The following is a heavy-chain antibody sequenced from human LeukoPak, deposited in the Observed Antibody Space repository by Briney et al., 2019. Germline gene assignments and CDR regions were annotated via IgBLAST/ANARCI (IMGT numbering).Heavy chain of an antibody. CDR3: ARSSSSSTLSHFDY. CDR2: INHSGST. V-gene: IGHV4-34*01. D-gene: IGHD6-13*01. J-gene: IGHJ4*02. Sequence: SETLSLTCAVYGGSFSGYYWSWIRQPPGKGLEWIGEINHSGSTNYNPSLKSRVTISVDTSKNQFSLKLSSVTAADTAVYYCARSSSSSTLSHFDYWGQGTLVTVSS. CDR1: GGSFSGYY.